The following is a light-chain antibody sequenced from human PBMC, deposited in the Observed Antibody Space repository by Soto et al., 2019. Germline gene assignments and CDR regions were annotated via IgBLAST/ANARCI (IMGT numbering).Light chain of an antibody. V-gene: IGKV1D-13*01. J-gene: IGKJ5*01. CDR2: DAP. Sequence: AIQLTQSPSSLSASVGNRVTITCGTSQGISSALAWYQQRPGKAPKLLIYDAPSLESGVPSRFSGSGSGTDFTLTISSLQPEDFATYYCQQFNNYRITFGQGTRLEIK. CDR1: QGISSA. CDR3: QQFNNYRIT.